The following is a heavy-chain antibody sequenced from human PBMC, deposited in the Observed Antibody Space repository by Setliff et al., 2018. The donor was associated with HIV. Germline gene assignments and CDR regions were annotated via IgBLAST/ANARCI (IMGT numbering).Heavy chain of an antibody. Sequence: SETLSPTCAVYGGSFSDYFWTWIRQPPGKGLEWIGEINHSGSTNYNPSLKSRVTISVDTSKNQISLKLTSVTAADTAVYYCATGAKNDFWDDPVPNPFDFWGQGTMVTVSS. CDR2: INHSGST. D-gene: IGHD3-3*01. V-gene: IGHV4-34*01. J-gene: IGHJ3*01. CDR3: ATGAKNDFWDDPVPNPFDF. CDR1: GGSFSDYF.